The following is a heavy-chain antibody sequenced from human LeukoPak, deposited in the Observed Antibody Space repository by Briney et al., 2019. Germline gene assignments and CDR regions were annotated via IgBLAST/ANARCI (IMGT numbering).Heavy chain of an antibody. CDR3: ARDRSRYYDSSGYYGL. V-gene: IGHV1-18*01. D-gene: IGHD3-22*01. CDR2: ISAYNGNT. J-gene: IGHJ4*02. Sequence: ASVKVSCKASGYTFTSYGISWVRQAPGQGLEWMGWISAYNGNTNYAQKLQGRVTMTTDTSTSTAYMELSSLRSEDTAVYYCARDRSRYYDSSGYYGLWGQGTLVTVSS. CDR1: GYTFTSYG.